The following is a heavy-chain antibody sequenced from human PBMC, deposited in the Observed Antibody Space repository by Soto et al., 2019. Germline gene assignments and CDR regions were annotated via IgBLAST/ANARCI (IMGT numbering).Heavy chain of an antibody. CDR1: GGSVNSEHYY. Sequence: QVQLQESGPGLVKSSETLSLTCTVSGGSVNSEHYYWNWIRQPPGKGLEWIGYFYYTGSTNYNPSLESRLTMSVDMSKNHFSLKLSSVTAAETAVYYCAGGTDGKKVAYWGQGTLVTVSS. J-gene: IGHJ4*02. D-gene: IGHD5-12*01. CDR3: AGGTDGKKVAY. V-gene: IGHV4-61*03. CDR2: FYYTGST.